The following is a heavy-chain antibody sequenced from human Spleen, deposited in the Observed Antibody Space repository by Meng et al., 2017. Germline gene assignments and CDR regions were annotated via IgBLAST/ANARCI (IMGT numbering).Heavy chain of an antibody. Sequence: QVQLQGSGPGRVKPSGTLSRTCTVSGDSISSTNWWSWVRQPPGKGLEWIGEIYHNGSTSYNPSLKSRVTISVDKSKNQFSLKLSSVTAADTAVYYCAKVHSNSPYFDYWGQGTLVTVSS. CDR1: GDSISSTNW. D-gene: IGHD6-6*01. CDR3: AKVHSNSPYFDY. CDR2: IYHNGST. J-gene: IGHJ4*02. V-gene: IGHV4-4*02.